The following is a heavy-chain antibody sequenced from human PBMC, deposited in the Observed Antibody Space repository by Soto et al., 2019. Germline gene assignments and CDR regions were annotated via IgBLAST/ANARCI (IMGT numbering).Heavy chain of an antibody. CDR1: GFTFSSYA. Sequence: GGSLRLSCAASGFTFSSYAMSWVRQAPGKGLEWVSAISGSGGSTYYADSVKGRFTISRDNSKNTLYLQMNSLRAEDTAVYYCAKALRLSVAVAGPRYWGQGTLVSVAS. V-gene: IGHV3-23*01. D-gene: IGHD6-19*01. J-gene: IGHJ4*02. CDR2: ISGSGGST. CDR3: AKALRLSVAVAGPRY.